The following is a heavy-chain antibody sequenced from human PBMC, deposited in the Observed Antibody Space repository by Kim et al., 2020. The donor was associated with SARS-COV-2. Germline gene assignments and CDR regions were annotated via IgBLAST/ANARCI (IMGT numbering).Heavy chain of an antibody. Sequence: KSLFTISRDNAKNTLYLQMNSLRAEDTAVYYCARGCPRYCSGTSCYASDYWGQGTLVIVSS. V-gene: IGHV3-74*01. CDR3: ARGCPRYCSGTSCYASDY. D-gene: IGHD2-2*01. J-gene: IGHJ4*02.